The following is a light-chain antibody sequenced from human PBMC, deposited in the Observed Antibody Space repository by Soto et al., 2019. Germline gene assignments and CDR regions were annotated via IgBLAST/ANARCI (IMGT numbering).Light chain of an antibody. CDR3: HHYYDPPYT. Sequence: DIVMTQSPDSLAVSLGERATINCKSSQSILYSSNNKNYLAWYQQKPGQPPKLLIYWASTRVSGVPDRFSGSGSGTDFTLTISSLQAEDVAVYFCHHYYDPPYTFGGGTKVEIK. CDR2: WAS. CDR1: QSILYSSNNKNY. J-gene: IGKJ4*01. V-gene: IGKV4-1*01.